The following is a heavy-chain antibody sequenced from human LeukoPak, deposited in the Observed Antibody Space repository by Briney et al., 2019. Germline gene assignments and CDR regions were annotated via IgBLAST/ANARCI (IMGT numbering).Heavy chain of an antibody. J-gene: IGHJ4*02. CDR2: IIPIFGTA. CDR3: ATTTYYYDSSGGDFDY. V-gene: IGHV1-69*05. Sequence: SVKVSCKASGGTFSSYAISWVRQAPGQGLEWVGGIIPIFGTANYAQKFQGRVTITTDESTSTAYMELSSLRSEDTAVYYCATTTYYYDSSGGDFDYWGQGTLVTVSS. D-gene: IGHD3-22*01. CDR1: GGTFSSYA.